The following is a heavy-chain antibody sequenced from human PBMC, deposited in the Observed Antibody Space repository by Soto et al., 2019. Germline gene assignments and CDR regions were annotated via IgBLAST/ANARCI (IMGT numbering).Heavy chain of an antibody. Sequence: ASVKVSCKVSGYTLTELSMHWVRQAPGKGLEWMGGFDPEDGETIYAQKFQDRVTMTDDTCTDTAYMELSRLRSEDTAVYYCATDSRYSSSSYAYYYYYMDVWGKGTTVTVSS. V-gene: IGHV1-24*01. J-gene: IGHJ6*03. CDR3: ATDSRYSSSSYAYYYYYMDV. D-gene: IGHD6-6*01. CDR1: GYTLTELS. CDR2: FDPEDGET.